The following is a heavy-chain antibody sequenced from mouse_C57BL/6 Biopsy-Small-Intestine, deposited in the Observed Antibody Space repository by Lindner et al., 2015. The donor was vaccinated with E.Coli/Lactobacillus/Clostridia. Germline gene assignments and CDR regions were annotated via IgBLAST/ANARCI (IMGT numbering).Heavy chain of an antibody. CDR2: INPNSGNT. CDR1: GYTFTGYY. D-gene: IGHD1-1*02. CDR3: ARGRIVGAMGWFDI. J-gene: IGHJ1*01. Sequence: SVKVSCKASGYTFTGYYIYWIRQAPGQGLEFIGRINPNSGNTGYAQKFQGRVTMTRNTSISTAYMELSSLRSEDTAVYYCARGRIVGAMGWFDIWGQGTMVTVSS. V-gene: IGHV1-84*02.